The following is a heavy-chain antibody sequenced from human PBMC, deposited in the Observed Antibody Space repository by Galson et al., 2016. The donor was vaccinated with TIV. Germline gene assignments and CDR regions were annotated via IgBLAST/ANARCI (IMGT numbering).Heavy chain of an antibody. V-gene: IGHV4-61*09. CDR3: ARDLYYYDSSGYNQGFDI. J-gene: IGHJ3*02. Sequence: TLSLTCTVSSDSISSGNYYWNWIRQPAGEGLEWIGHVYRSGSTNYNPSLKSRVTISIDTSKNQFSLKLSSVTAADTAVYYCARDLYYYDSSGYNQGFDIWGQGTMVTVSS. CDR1: SDSISSGNYY. D-gene: IGHD3-22*01. CDR2: VYRSGST.